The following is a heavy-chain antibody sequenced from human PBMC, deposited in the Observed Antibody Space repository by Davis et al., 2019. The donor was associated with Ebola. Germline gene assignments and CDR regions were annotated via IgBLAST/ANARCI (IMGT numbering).Heavy chain of an antibody. Sequence: PSETLSLTCTVSGGSISSSSYYWGWIRQPPGKGLEWIGSIYYSGSTYYNPSLKSRVTISVDTSKNQFSLKLSSVTAADTAVYYCAREGDNWNYRGDPNYGMDVWGQGTTVTVSS. CDR2: IYYSGST. CDR3: AREGDNWNYRGDPNYGMDV. J-gene: IGHJ6*02. D-gene: IGHD1-7*01. CDR1: GGSISSSSYY. V-gene: IGHV4-39*02.